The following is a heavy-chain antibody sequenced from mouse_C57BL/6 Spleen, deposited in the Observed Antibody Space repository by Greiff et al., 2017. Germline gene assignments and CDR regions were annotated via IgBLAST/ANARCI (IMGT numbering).Heavy chain of an antibody. CDR1: GFSLTSYG. V-gene: IGHV2-2*01. J-gene: IGHJ4*01. D-gene: IGHD1-2*01. Sequence: QVHLKQSGPGLVQPSQSLSITCTVSGFSLTSYGVHWVRQSPGKGLEWLGVIWSGGSTDYNAAFISRLSISKDNSKSQVFFKMNSLQADDTAIYYCARNQGALLRYAMDYWGQGTSVTVSS. CDR3: ARNQGALLRYAMDY. CDR2: IWSGGST.